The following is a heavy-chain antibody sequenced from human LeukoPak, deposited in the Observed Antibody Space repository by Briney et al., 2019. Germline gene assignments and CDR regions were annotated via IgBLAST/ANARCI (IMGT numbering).Heavy chain of an antibody. V-gene: IGHV3-48*04. CDR3: ARGQGDFWSGSYYYYYMDV. CDR1: GFSFSGYS. CDR2: ISGSSGTI. D-gene: IGHD3-3*01. J-gene: IGHJ6*03. Sequence: GGSLRLSCAASGFSFSGYSMNWVRQAPGKGLEGVSYISGSSGTIYNADSVTGRFTISRDNAKNSLYLQMNSLRAEDTALYYCARGQGDFWSGSYYYYYMDVWGKGTTVTVSS.